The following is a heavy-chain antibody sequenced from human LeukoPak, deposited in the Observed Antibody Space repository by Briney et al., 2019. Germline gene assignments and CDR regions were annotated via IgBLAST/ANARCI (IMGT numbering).Heavy chain of an antibody. CDR1: GFTFDDYA. D-gene: IGHD5-18*01. Sequence: GRSLRLSCAASGFTFDDYAMHWVRQAPGKGLEWVSGISWNSGSIGYADSVKGRFTISRDNAKNSLYLLMNSLRAEDTALYYCAKVAMALNAFDIWGQGTMVTVSS. CDR3: AKVAMALNAFDI. CDR2: ISWNSGSI. J-gene: IGHJ3*02. V-gene: IGHV3-9*01.